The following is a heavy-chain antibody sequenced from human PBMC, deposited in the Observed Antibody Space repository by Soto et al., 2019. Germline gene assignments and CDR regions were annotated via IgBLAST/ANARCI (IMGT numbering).Heavy chain of an antibody. CDR2: IVPSLDTT. V-gene: IGHV1-69*11. CDR3: ARWPQPRYTADPYAVDV. CDR1: GGTFSSSG. J-gene: IGHJ6*02. D-gene: IGHD3-16*02. Sequence: QVHLVQSGTEVKKPGSSVKVSCKASGGTFSSSGFSWVRQAPGQGLEWMGMIVPSLDTTNYAQKVPARVTITADEVTSTAYRELRSLRSADTAVYYCARWPQPRYTADPYAVDVWGQGTRVIVSS.